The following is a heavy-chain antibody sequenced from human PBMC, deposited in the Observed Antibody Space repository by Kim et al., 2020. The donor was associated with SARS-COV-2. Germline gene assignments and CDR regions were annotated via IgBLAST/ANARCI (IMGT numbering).Heavy chain of an antibody. Sequence: GGSLRLSCAASGFTFSSYWMSWVRQAPGKGLEWVANIKQDGSEKYYVDSVKGRFTISRDNAKNSLYLQMNSLRAEDTAVYYCARDGYDILTGSTNYYYYYGMDVWGQGTTVTVSS. J-gene: IGHJ6*02. CDR3: ARDGYDILTGSTNYYYYYGMDV. CDR2: IKQDGSEK. V-gene: IGHV3-7*03. D-gene: IGHD3-9*01. CDR1: GFTFSSYW.